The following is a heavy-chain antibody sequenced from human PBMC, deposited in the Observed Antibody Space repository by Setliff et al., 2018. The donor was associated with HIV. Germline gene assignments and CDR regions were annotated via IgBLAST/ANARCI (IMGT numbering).Heavy chain of an antibody. CDR1: GAPISSYH. CDR3: ARGDGYRANDAYYDTGMDV. V-gene: IGHV4-59*01. J-gene: IGHJ6*02. CDR2: IYNSGYS. D-gene: IGHD5-12*01. Sequence: SETLSLTCKVSGAPISSYHWNWIRQPPGKGLEWIGYIYNSGYSNSKPSLKSRVTISLDTSKNQFSLKLSSVTAADTAVYYCARGDGYRANDAYYDTGMDVWGQGITVTVSS.